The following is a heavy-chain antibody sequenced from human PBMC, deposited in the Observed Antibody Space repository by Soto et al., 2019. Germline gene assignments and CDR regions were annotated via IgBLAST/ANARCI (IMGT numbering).Heavy chain of an antibody. CDR1: GGSISSYY. V-gene: IGHV4-59*01. CDR2: IYYSGST. D-gene: IGHD3-16*01. CDR3: ARAEGVYYYYGMDV. Sequence: PSETLSLTXTVSGGSISSYYWSWIRQPPGKGLEWIGYIYYSGSTNYNPSLKSRVTISVDTSRNQFSLKLSSVTAADTAVYYCARAEGVYYYYGMDVWGQGTTVTVSS. J-gene: IGHJ6*02.